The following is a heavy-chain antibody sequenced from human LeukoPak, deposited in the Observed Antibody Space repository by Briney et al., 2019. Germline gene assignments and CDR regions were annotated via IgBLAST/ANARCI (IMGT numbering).Heavy chain of an antibody. Sequence: SETLSLTCAVYGGSFSGYYWSWIRQPPGKGLEWIGEINHSGSTNYNPCLKSRVTISVDTSKNQFSLKLSSVTAADTAVYYCARGYYDFWSGYYARCYFDYWGQGTLVTVSS. J-gene: IGHJ4*02. CDR2: INHSGST. D-gene: IGHD3-3*01. CDR3: ARGYYDFWSGYYARCYFDY. V-gene: IGHV4-34*01. CDR1: GGSFSGYY.